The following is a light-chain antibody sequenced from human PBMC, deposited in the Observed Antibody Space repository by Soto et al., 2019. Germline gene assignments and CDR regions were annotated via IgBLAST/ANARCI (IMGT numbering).Light chain of an antibody. J-gene: IGLJ2*01. CDR1: SGHSSYA. V-gene: IGLV4-69*01. CDR2: LKSDGSH. CDR3: QTWGTGIRV. Sequence: QSVLTQSPSASASLGASVKLTCTLSSGHSSYAIAWHQQQPEKGPRYLMKLKSDGSHSKGDGIPDRFSGSSSGAERYLTISSRQSEDEADYYCQTWGTGIRVFGGGTKLTVL.